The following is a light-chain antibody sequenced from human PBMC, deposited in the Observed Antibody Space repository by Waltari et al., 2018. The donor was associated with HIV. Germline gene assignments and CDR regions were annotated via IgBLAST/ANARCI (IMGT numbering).Light chain of an antibody. Sequence: QSALTQPPSISGAPGQRVTVSCSGSSSNVGAGLGVHWYPHIPGTAPRLLIYENTKRPSGVPDRFSASRSGASASLAITGLQASDAGDYYCQSYDGRLSDWVFGGGTRLTVL. V-gene: IGLV1-40*01. CDR1: SSNVGAGLG. CDR2: ENT. J-gene: IGLJ3*02. CDR3: QSYDGRLSDWV.